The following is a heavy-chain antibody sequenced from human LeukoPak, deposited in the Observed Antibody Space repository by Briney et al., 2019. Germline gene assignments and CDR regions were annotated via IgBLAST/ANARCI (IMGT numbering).Heavy chain of an antibody. J-gene: IGHJ4*02. V-gene: IGHV3-15*01. D-gene: IGHD3-22*01. CDR3: TTGGITTDY. CDR2: IKSKADGETT. CDR1: GFTSSNAW. Sequence: PGGSLRHSCVASGFTSSNAWLTWVRQAPGGGREWVGRIKSKADGETTDYAAPVKGRFTISRDDSTNTLYLQMNSLKIEDTAVYYCTTGGITTDYWGLGTLVTVSS.